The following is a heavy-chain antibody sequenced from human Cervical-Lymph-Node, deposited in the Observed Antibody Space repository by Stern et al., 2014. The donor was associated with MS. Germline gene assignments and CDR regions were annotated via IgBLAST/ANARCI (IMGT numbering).Heavy chain of an antibody. CDR1: GGTFRSYA. CDR3: ARDYYDSSGNWFDP. V-gene: IGHV1-69*01. D-gene: IGHD3-22*01. Sequence: VQLVESGAEVKKPGSSVKVSCKASGGTFRSYAISWVRQAPGKGLEGMGGIIPIFGTANYAQKFQGRVTITADESTSTAYMELSSLRSEDTAVYYCARDYYDSSGNWFDPWGQGTLVTVSS. J-gene: IGHJ5*02. CDR2: IIPIFGTA.